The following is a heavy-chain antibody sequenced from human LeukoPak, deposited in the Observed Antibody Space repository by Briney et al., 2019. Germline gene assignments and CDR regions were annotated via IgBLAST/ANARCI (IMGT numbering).Heavy chain of an antibody. Sequence: ASVKVSCKASGYTFTSYGISWVRQAPGQGLEWMGWISAYNGNTNYAQKLQGRVTMTTDTSTSTAYMELSSLRSDDTAVYYCVAITMIVAPDAFDIWGQGTMVTVSS. CDR2: ISAYNGNT. CDR1: GYTFTSYG. J-gene: IGHJ3*02. CDR3: VAITMIVAPDAFDI. V-gene: IGHV1-18*01. D-gene: IGHD3-22*01.